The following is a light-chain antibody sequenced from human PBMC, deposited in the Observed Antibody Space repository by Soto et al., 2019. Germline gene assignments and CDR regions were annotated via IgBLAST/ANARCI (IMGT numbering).Light chain of an antibody. Sequence: QSVLTQPASVSGSPGESITISCTGTSSYVGTYNLFTWYQQHPGRVPKLILYEGNKRPSGVSSRFSASKSGNTASLTISGLQAEDEADYFCCSYAPSRTLLFGGGTKVTIL. CDR1: SSYVGTYNL. CDR3: CSYAPSRTLL. J-gene: IGLJ2*01. V-gene: IGLV2-23*01. CDR2: EGN.